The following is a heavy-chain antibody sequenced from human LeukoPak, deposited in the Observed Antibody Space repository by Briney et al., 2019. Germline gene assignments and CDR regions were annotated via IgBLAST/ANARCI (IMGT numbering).Heavy chain of an antibody. D-gene: IGHD6-19*01. CDR1: GGSISSYY. CDR2: IYYSGST. J-gene: IGHJ3*02. V-gene: IGHV4-59*08. Sequence: SETLSLTCTVSGGSISSYYWSWVRQPPGRGLEWIGYIYYSGSTNYNPSLKSRVTISVDTSKNQFSLKLSSVTAADTAVYYYARSEYSSGWYSAFDIWGQGTMVTVSS. CDR3: ARSEYSSGWYSAFDI.